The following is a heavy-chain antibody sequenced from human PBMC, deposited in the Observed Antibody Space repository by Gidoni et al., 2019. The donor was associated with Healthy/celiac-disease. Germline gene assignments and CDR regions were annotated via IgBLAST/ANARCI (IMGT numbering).Heavy chain of an antibody. CDR3: ARDSGRGLYYFDY. V-gene: IGHV1-46*01. CDR1: GSTFTSYY. J-gene: IGHJ4*02. D-gene: IGHD1-26*01. CDR2: INPSGGST. Sequence: QVQLVQSGAEVKKPGASVKVSCQASGSTFTSYYMHWVRKAAGQGLEWMGIINPSGGSTSYAQKFQGRVTMTRDTSTSTVYMELSSLRSEDTAVYYCARDSGRGLYYFDYWGQGTLVTVSS.